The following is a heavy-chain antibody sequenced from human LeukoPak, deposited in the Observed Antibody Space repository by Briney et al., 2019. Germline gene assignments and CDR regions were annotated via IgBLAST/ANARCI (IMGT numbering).Heavy chain of an antibody. CDR2: ISYDGSNK. CDR3: AKGGQGLLDGRYVY. D-gene: IGHD2-21*02. CDR1: GFTFSSYA. J-gene: IGHJ4*02. V-gene: IGHV3-30*04. Sequence: GGSLRLSCAASGFTFSSYAMHWVRQAPGKGLEWVAVISYDGSNKYYADSVKGRFTISRDNSKNTLYLQMNSLRAEETAVYYCAKGGQGLLDGRYVYWGQGTLVTVSS.